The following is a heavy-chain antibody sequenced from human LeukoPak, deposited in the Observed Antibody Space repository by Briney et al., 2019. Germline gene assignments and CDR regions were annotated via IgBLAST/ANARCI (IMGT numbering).Heavy chain of an antibody. Sequence: GGSLRLSCAASGFTFSSYGMHWVRQAPGKGLEWVAVISYDGSNKYYADSVKGRFTISRDNSKNTPYLQMNSLRAEDTAVYYCAKDSPRYCSGGSCYYFDYWGQGTLVTVSS. CDR2: ISYDGSNK. CDR1: GFTFSSYG. CDR3: AKDSPRYCSGGSCYYFDY. J-gene: IGHJ4*02. V-gene: IGHV3-30*18. D-gene: IGHD2-15*01.